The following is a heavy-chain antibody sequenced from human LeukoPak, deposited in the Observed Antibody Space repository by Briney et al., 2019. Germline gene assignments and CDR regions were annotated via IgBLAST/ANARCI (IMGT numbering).Heavy chain of an antibody. CDR3: ARGRVNSSPHADY. CDR1: GGPFSGYY. D-gene: IGHD6-13*01. Sequence: SETLSLTCAVYGGPFSGYYWSWIRQPPGKGLEWIGEINHSGSTNYNPSLKSRVTISVDTSKNQFSLKLSSVTAADTAVYYCARGRVNSSPHADYWGQGTLVTVSS. J-gene: IGHJ4*02. CDR2: INHSGST. V-gene: IGHV4-34*01.